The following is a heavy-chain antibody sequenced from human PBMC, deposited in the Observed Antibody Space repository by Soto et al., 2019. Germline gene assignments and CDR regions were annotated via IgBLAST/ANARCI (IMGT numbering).Heavy chain of an antibody. J-gene: IGHJ5*02. CDR3: AKNQGVELVPLATVDWFDP. D-gene: IGHD1-26*01. CDR1: GFIFKXXV. Sequence: LGGSLRLXXXASGFIFKXXVVGWVRQAQGKGLEWITSISGSGFKKYYADAVKGRFTISRDNSKSTVYLELNNLSAEDTAVYHCAKNQGVELVPLATVDWFDPWGQGSVVTVSS. CDR2: ISGSGFKK. V-gene: IGHV3-23*01.